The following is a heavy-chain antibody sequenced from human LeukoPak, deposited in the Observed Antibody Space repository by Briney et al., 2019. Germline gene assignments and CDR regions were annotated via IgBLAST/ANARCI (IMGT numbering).Heavy chain of an antibody. V-gene: IGHV1-24*01. CDR3: ATGLYSSPPRFDP. CDR1: GYTLTELS. D-gene: IGHD6-13*01. CDR2: FDPEDGET. Sequence: ASVKVSCKVSGYTLTELSMHWERQAPGKGLEWMGGFDPEDGETIYAQKFQGRVTMTEDTSTDTAYMELSSLRSEDTAVYYCATGLYSSPPRFDPWGQGTLVTVSS. J-gene: IGHJ5*02.